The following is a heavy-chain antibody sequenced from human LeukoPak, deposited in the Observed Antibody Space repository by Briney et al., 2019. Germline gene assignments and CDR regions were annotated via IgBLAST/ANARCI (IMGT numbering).Heavy chain of an antibody. CDR3: AASSRFVVVTAIRYYYYGMDV. V-gene: IGHV4-34*01. D-gene: IGHD2-21*02. CDR1: GGSFSGYY. CDR2: INHSGST. Sequence: SETLSLTCAVYGGSFSGYYWSWIRQPPGEGLEWIGEINHSGSTNYNPSLKSRVTLSVDTSTNQFSLKLSSVTAGDTAVYYWAASSRFVVVTAIRYYYYGMDVWGQGTTVTVSS. J-gene: IGHJ6*02.